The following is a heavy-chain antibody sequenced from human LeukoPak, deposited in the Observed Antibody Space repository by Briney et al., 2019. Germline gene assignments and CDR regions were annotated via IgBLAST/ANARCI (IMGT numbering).Heavy chain of an antibody. CDR1: GGSISSSSYY. Sequence: SETLSLTCTVPGGSISSSSYYWGWIRQPPGQGLEWIGSIYYSGNTYYNPPLKSRVTISVDTSKNQFSLKLSSVTAADTAVYYCARLRSDSSSWYLAYWGQGTLVTVSS. CDR2: IYYSGNT. CDR3: ARLRSDSSSWYLAY. V-gene: IGHV4-39*01. J-gene: IGHJ4*02. D-gene: IGHD6-13*01.